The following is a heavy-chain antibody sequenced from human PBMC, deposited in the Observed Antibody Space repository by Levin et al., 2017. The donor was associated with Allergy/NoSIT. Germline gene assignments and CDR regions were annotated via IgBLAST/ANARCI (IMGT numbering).Heavy chain of an antibody. V-gene: IGHV3-20*04. CDR3: ARDAYYYDSSGYYSGDYFDY. CDR1: GFTFDDYG. CDR2: INWNGGST. D-gene: IGHD3-22*01. J-gene: IGHJ4*02. Sequence: PGGSLRLSCAASGFTFDDYGMSWVRQAPGKGLEWVSGINWNGGSTGYADSVKGRFTISRDNAKNSLYLQMNSLRAEDTALYYCARDAYYYDSSGYYSGDYFDYWGQGTLVTVSS.